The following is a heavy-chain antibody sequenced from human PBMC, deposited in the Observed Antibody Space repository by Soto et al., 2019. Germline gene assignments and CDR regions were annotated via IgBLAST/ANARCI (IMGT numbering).Heavy chain of an antibody. CDR1: GFTFSSYG. CDR3: AKDRLPPDYYFDY. D-gene: IGHD6-25*01. Sequence: PGGSLRLSCAASGFTFSSYGMHWVRQAPGKGLEWVAVISYDGNNKYYADSVKGRFTISRDNSKNTLYLQMNSLRAEDTAVYYCAKDRLPPDYYFDYWGQGTLVTVSS. CDR2: ISYDGNNK. J-gene: IGHJ4*02. V-gene: IGHV3-30*18.